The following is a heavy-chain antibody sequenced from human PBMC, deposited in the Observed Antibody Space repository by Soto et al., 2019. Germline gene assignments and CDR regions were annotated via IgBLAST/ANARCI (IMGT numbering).Heavy chain of an antibody. V-gene: IGHV3-33*01. CDR3: ARDLVVVPAAIAAAGFYYYYGMDV. CDR2: IWYDGSNK. Sequence: PGGSLRLSCAASGFTFSSYGMHWVRQAPGKGLEWVAVIWYDGSNKYYADSVKGRFTISRDNSKNTLYLQMNSLRAEDTAAYYCARDLVVVPAAIAAAGFYYYYGMDVWGQGTTVTV. D-gene: IGHD2-2*02. CDR1: GFTFSSYG. J-gene: IGHJ6*02.